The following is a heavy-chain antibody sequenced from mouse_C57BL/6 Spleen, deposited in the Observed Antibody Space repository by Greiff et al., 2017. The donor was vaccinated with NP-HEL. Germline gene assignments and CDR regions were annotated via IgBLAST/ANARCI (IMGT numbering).Heavy chain of an antibody. V-gene: IGHV1-56*01. CDR1: GYTFTSHW. CDR2: IFPGSGST. Sequence: QVQLQQSGPELVRPGASVKISCKAPGYTFTSHWMQWVRQRPGQGLEWIGEIFPGSGSTYYNEKFKGKATLTVDTSSSTAYMQLSSLTSEDSAVYFCAKEDYAGAWFAYWGQGTLVTVSA. J-gene: IGHJ3*01. CDR3: AKEDYAGAWFAY. D-gene: IGHD1-1*02.